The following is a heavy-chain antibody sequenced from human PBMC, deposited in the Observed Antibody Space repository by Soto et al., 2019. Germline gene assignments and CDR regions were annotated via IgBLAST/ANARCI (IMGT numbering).Heavy chain of an antibody. CDR2: INTYNGNT. Sequence: SVKVSSKASGYTFTTYGISWVRQAPGQGPEWMGWINTYNGNTNYAQKLQGRVTMTTDTSTSTAYMELRSLRSDDTAVYYCARPRSAAHYYYGMDVWGQGTTVTVSS. CDR3: ARPRSAAHYYYGMDV. J-gene: IGHJ6*02. CDR1: GYTFTTYG. V-gene: IGHV1-18*01. D-gene: IGHD6-13*01.